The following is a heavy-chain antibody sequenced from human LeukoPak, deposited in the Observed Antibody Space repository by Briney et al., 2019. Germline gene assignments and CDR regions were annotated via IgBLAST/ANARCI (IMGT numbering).Heavy chain of an antibody. CDR1: GGSISSYY. V-gene: IGHV4-59*01. Sequence: SETLSLTCTVSGGSISSYYWSWIRQPPGKGLGWIGYIYYSGSTNYNPSLKSRVTISVDTSKNQFSLKLSSVTAADTAVYYCARSGYDAFDIWGQGTMVTVSS. CDR3: ARSGYDAFDI. J-gene: IGHJ3*02. CDR2: IYYSGST. D-gene: IGHD5-12*01.